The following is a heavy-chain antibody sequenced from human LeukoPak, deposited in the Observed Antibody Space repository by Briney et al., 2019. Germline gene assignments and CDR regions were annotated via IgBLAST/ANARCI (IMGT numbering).Heavy chain of an antibody. V-gene: IGHV1-2*02. Sequence: ASVKLSCKASGYTFTVYYMHWVRQAPAQGLELMGWIYTNSGGTNYAQKFQGRVTMTRDTSISTAYMELSRLRSADTAVYYCARVGTTVTTYENWGQGTLVTVSS. D-gene: IGHD4-17*01. J-gene: IGHJ4*02. CDR2: IYTNSGGT. CDR1: GYTFTVYY. CDR3: ARVGTTVTTYEN.